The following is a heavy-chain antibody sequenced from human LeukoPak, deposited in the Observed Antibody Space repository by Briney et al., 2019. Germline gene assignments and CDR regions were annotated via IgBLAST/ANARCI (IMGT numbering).Heavy chain of an antibody. CDR3: ARVPGYSKRITIFGVVIKSYYMDV. Sequence: GGSLRLSCAASGFTFSSYSMNWVRQAPGKGLEWVSYISSSSSTIYYADSVKGRFTISRDNAKNSLYLQMKSLRAEDTAVYYCARVPGYSKRITIFGVVIKSYYMDVWGKGTTVTVSS. CDR1: GFTFSSYS. CDR2: ISSSSSTI. J-gene: IGHJ6*03. V-gene: IGHV3-48*04. D-gene: IGHD3-3*01.